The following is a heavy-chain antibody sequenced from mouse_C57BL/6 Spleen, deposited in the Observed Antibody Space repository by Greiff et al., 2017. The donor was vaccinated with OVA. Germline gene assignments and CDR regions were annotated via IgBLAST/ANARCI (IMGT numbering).Heavy chain of an antibody. J-gene: IGHJ4*01. CDR1: GFSLTSYG. Sequence: VQLQQSGPGLVQPSQSLSITCTVSGFSLTSYGVHWVRQSPGQGLEWLGVIWSGGGTDYNAAFISRLSISKDNTKRKFLVKRNSLQADDTAIYYCAREYRGAMDYWGQGTSVTVSS. CDR2: IWSGGGT. V-gene: IGHV2-2*01. D-gene: IGHD2-14*01. CDR3: AREYRGAMDY.